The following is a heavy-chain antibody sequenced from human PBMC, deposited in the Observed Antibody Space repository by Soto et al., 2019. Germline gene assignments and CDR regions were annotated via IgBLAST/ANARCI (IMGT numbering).Heavy chain of an antibody. Sequence: PGGSLRLSCAASGFTFSGSAMHWVRQASGKGLEWVGRIRSKANSYATAYAASVKGRFTISRDNAKNSVYLQMNSLRAEDTAVYYCAREESFVDYWGQGTLVTVSS. CDR3: AREESFVDY. CDR1: GFTFSGSA. D-gene: IGHD1-26*01. J-gene: IGHJ4*02. V-gene: IGHV3-73*01. CDR2: IRSKANSYAT.